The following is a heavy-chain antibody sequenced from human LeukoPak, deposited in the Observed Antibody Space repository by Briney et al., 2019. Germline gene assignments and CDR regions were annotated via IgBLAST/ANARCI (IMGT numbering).Heavy chain of an antibody. CDR1: GFTFSSYS. CDR3: ARDLGGYYFDY. CDR2: ISSSSSYI. J-gene: IGHJ4*02. V-gene: IGHV3-21*01. Sequence: GGSLRLSCAASGFTFSSYSMNWVRQAPGKGLEWVSSISSSSSYIYYADSVKGRFTISRDNPKNSLYLQMNSLRAEDTAVYYCARDLGGYYFDYWGQGTLVTVSS. D-gene: IGHD1-26*01.